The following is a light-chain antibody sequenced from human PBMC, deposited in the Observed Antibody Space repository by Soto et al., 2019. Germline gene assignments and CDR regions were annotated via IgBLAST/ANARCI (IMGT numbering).Light chain of an antibody. Sequence: EIVLTQSPATLSLSPGERATLSCRASQSVSSDFAWYQQKPGQAPRLLIYDTSNRATGIPARFSGRGSGTDFTLTISSLKPEDFAVYYCQQRYKWPPVSLGQGTRLEIK. CDR2: DTS. CDR3: QQRYKWPPVS. J-gene: IGKJ5*01. CDR1: QSVSSD. V-gene: IGKV3-11*01.